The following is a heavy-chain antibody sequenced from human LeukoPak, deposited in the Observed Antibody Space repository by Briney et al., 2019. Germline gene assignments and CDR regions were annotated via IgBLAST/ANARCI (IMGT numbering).Heavy chain of an antibody. CDR3: ARGNGAARYYYYYMDV. CDR2: IYYSGTT. D-gene: IGHD6-6*01. CDR1: GGSISSSSYY. J-gene: IGHJ6*03. Sequence: PSETLSLTCTVSGGSISSSSYYWGWIRQPPGKGLEWIGSIYYSGTTHYNPSLKSRVTISVDTSKNQFSLKLSSVTAADTAVYYCARGNGAARYYYYYMDVWGKGTTVTISS. V-gene: IGHV4-39*07.